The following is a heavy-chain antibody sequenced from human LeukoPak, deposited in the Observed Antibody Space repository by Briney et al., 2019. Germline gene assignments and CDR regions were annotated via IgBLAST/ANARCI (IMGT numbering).Heavy chain of an antibody. D-gene: IGHD6-19*01. Sequence: SETLSLTCAVYGESFSGYYWSWIRQHPGKGLEWIGEINHSGSINYNPSLKSRVTISVDTSKNQFSLKLSSATAADTAMHHCTRAGGSGWYLDHWGQGALVTVSS. CDR3: TRAGGSGWYLDH. J-gene: IGHJ4*02. CDR1: GESFSGYY. V-gene: IGHV4-34*01. CDR2: INHSGSI.